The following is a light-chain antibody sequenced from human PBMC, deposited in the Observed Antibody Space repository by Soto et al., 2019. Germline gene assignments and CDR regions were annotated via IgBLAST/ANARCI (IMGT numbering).Light chain of an antibody. CDR3: CSYAATYTDV. CDR2: DVS. CDR1: SSDVGGYNY. J-gene: IGLJ1*01. V-gene: IGLV2-11*01. Sequence: QSVLTQPRSVSGSPGQSVTISCTGTSSDVGGYNYVSWYQQHPGEAPKLMIYDVSQRPSGVPDRFSGSRSGNTASLTISGLQAEDEADYYCCSYAATYTDVFGTGTKLTVL.